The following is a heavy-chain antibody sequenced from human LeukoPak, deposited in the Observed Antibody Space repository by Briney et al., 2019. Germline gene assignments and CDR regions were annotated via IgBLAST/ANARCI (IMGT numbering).Heavy chain of an antibody. CDR2: IKQDGSEK. V-gene: IGHV3-7*03. D-gene: IGHD5-24*01. CDR1: KFTFSSYW. Sequence: GGSLRLSCVASKFTFSSYWMSWVRQAPGKGLEWVANIKQDGSEKYYVDSVKGRFTISRDNAKNSLYLQMNSLRAEDTAVYYCARDGYNYRYWGQGTLVTVSS. J-gene: IGHJ4*02. CDR3: ARDGYNYRY.